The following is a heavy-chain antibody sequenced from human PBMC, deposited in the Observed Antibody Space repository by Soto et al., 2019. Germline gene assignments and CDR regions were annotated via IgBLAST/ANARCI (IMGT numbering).Heavy chain of an antibody. D-gene: IGHD6-25*01. Sequence: SETLSLTCTVSRGSISSGTNYWAWIRQPPGKGLEWIANIYYSGSTFYNPSLKSRVTISLDTSKNQFSLKLRSVIAADTAAYYCERHEAGWYFDSWGQGTLVTVST. V-gene: IGHV4-39*01. CDR2: IYYSGST. J-gene: IGHJ4*02. CDR1: RGSISSGTNY. CDR3: ERHEAGWYFDS.